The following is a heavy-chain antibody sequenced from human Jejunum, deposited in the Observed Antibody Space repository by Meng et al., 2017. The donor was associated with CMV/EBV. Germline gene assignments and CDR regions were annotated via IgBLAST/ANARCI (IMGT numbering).Heavy chain of an antibody. J-gene: IGHJ5*02. CDR1: GGSFSGYY. CDR2: INHSGST. Sequence: QVQLPKWGAGLLKPSESLALTCAVYGGSFSGYYWSWIRQPPGKGLEWIGDINHSGSTNYNPSLKSRVTISVDTSKNQFSLKLSSVTAADTAVYYCARGFVKYTVTRVGNWFDPWGQGTLVTVSS. V-gene: IGHV4-34*01. CDR3: ARGFVKYTVTRVGNWFDP. D-gene: IGHD4-17*01.